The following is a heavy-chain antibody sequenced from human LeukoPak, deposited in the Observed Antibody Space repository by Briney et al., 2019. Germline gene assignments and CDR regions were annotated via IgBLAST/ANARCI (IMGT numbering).Heavy chain of an antibody. J-gene: IGHJ4*02. CDR3: ARAGNTRFDY. V-gene: IGHV3-23*01. CDR2: ISGSDGSS. CDR1: GFTFSSYA. D-gene: IGHD3-10*01. Sequence: GGSLRLSCAASGFTFSSYAMSWVRQAPGKGLEWVSGISGSDGSSYYADSVKGRFTISRDNSKNTLYLQMNSLRAEDTAVYYCARAGNTRFDYWGQGTLVTVSS.